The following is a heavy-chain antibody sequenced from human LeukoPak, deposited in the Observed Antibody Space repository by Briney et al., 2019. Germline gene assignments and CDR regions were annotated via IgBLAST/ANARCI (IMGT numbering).Heavy chain of an antibody. D-gene: IGHD2-2*01. Sequence: PGRSLRLSCAASGFTFGSYAMHWVRQAPGKGLEWVAVMSFDGTHIYYADSVKGRFTISRDNAKNSLYLQMNSLRAEDTAVYYCARSGSAASPSGYYYYYMDVWGKGTTVTVSS. J-gene: IGHJ6*03. CDR2: MSFDGTHI. CDR1: GFTFGSYA. CDR3: ARSGSAASPSGYYYYYMDV. V-gene: IGHV3-30-3*02.